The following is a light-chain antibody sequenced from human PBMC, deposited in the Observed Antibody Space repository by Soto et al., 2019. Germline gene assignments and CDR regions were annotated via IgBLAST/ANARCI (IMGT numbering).Light chain of an antibody. CDR2: DDS. CDR3: LQYNTFWT. J-gene: IGKJ1*01. Sequence: DIQMTQSPATLSASVGDRVTITCRASKSISRWLAWYQQKPGKAPKLIIYDDSVLGSGVPSRFSGSGFGTEFTLTISSLQPDDFATYFCLQYNTFWTFGQGTTVEVK. CDR1: KSISRW. V-gene: IGKV1-5*01.